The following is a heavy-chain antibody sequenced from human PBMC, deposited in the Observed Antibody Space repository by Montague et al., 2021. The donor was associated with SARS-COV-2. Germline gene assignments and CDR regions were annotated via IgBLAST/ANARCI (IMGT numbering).Heavy chain of an antibody. V-gene: IGHV6-1*01. J-gene: IGHJ6*02. CDR1: GDSVSSNSAT. CDR3: TSGREGNYNVMDV. CDR2: TYYRSKWYN. Sequence: CAISGDSVSSNSATWNWVRQSPSRGLEWLGRTYYRSKWYNDYAVXXRGRVTINPDTSKNQLSLQLNSVTPEDKAIYYCTSGREGNYNVMDVWGQGTTVTVSS. D-gene: IGHD1-1*01.